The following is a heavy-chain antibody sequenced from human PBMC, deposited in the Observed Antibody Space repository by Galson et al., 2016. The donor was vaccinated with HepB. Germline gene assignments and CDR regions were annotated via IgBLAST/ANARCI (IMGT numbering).Heavy chain of an antibody. CDR3: ARGRLFFHDTSDAGLDY. V-gene: IGHV1-2*04. Sequence: SVKVSCKASRYSFTAYYVHWVRQAPGQGLEWMGWINPNSGGTKYAQKFQGWVTMTSDATTSTAYLELSGLKSDDSAVDYCARGRLFFHDTSDAGLDYWGQGTLVTVSS. CDR1: RYSFTAYY. CDR2: INPNSGGT. D-gene: IGHD3-22*01. J-gene: IGHJ4*02.